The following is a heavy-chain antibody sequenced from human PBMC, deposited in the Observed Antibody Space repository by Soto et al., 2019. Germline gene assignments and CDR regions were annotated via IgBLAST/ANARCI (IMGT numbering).Heavy chain of an antibody. V-gene: IGHV4-61*01. CDR2: IYYSGST. CDR1: GGSVSSGSYY. Sequence: SETLSLTCTVSGGSVSSGSYYWSWIRQPPGKGLEWIGYIYYSGSTNYNPSLKSRVTISVDTSKNQFSLKLSSVTAADTAVYYCARGLGGYYFDYWGQGTLVTVSS. D-gene: IGHD3-16*01. CDR3: ARGLGGYYFDY. J-gene: IGHJ4*02.